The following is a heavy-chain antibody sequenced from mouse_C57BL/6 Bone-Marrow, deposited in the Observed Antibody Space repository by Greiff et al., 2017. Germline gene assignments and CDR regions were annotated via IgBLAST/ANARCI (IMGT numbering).Heavy chain of an antibody. J-gene: IGHJ4*01. D-gene: IGHD1-1*01. Sequence: VQLQQSGAELVRPGASVTLSCKASGYTFTDYEMHWVKQTPVHGLEWIGAIDPETGGTAYNQKFNGKAILTADKSSSTAYMELRSLTSEDSAVYYCTRGSLITTVVATEAMDYWGQGTSVTVSS. CDR3: TRGSLITTVVATEAMDY. CDR2: IDPETGGT. CDR1: GYTFTDYE. V-gene: IGHV1-15*01.